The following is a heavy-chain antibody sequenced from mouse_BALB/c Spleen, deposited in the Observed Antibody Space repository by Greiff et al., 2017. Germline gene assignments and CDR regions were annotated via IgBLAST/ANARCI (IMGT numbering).Heavy chain of an antibody. V-gene: IGHV2-9*02. CDR1: GFSLTSYG. Sequence: GKLMESGPGLVAPSQSLSITCTVSGFSLTSYGVHWVRQPPGKGLEWLGVIWAGGSTNYNSALMSRLSISKDNSKSQVFLKMNSLQTDDTAMYYCARGGGYGNYVGYWGQGTTLTVSS. CDR2: IWAGGST. D-gene: IGHD2-1*01. CDR3: ARGGGYGNYVGY. J-gene: IGHJ2*01.